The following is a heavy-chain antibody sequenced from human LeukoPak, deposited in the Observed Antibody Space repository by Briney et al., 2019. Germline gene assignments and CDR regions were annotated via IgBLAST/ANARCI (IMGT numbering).Heavy chain of an antibody. Sequence: GGSLRLSCAASGFTFSRYAMSWVCQAPGKGLEWVSAISGSGDSPYYADSVKGRFTISRDSSKNTLYLQMNSLRAEDTAVYYCAKGGGYCSSTSCSGATNYYYGMDVWGQGTTVTVSS. CDR1: GFTFSRYA. V-gene: IGHV3-23*01. CDR2: ISGSGDSP. CDR3: AKGGGYCSSTSCSGATNYYYGMDV. J-gene: IGHJ6*02. D-gene: IGHD2-2*01.